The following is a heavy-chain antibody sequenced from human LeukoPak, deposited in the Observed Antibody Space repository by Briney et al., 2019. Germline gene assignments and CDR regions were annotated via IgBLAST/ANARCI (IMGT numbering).Heavy chain of an antibody. J-gene: IGHJ4*02. V-gene: IGHV1-46*01. CDR3: ARDNGVVPAATYFDY. CDR2: INPSGGST. Sequence: ASVKVSCKASGYTFTSYYMHWVRQAPGQGLEWRGIINPSGGSTSYAQKFQGRVTMTRDMSTSTVYMELSSLRSEDTAVYYCARDNGVVPAATYFDYWGQGTLVTVSS. CDR1: GYTFTSYY. D-gene: IGHD2-2*01.